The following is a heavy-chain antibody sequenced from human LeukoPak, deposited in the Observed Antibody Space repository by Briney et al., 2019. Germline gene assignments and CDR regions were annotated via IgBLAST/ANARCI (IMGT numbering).Heavy chain of an antibody. D-gene: IGHD3-22*01. CDR3: ARDWYYYDSSGYYRYYYYYMDV. V-gene: IGHV1-8*01. J-gene: IGHJ6*03. CDR2: MNPNSGNT. Sequence: GASVKVSCKASGYTFTSYDINWVRQATGQGLEWMGWMNPNSGNTGYAQKFQGRVTMTRDMSTSTVYMELSSLRSEDTAVYYCARDWYYYDSSGYYRYYYYYMDVWGKGTTVTVSS. CDR1: GYTFTSYD.